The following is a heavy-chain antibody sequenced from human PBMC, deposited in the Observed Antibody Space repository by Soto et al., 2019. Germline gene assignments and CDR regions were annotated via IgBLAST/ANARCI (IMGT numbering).Heavy chain of an antibody. Sequence: AGGSLRLSCAASGFTFSNAWMNWVRQAPGKGLEWVGRIKSKTDGGTTDYAAPVKGRFTISRDDSKNTLYLQMNSLKTEDTAVYYCTTPTTSDMTMAHYYYYYGMDVWGQGTTVTVSS. V-gene: IGHV3-15*07. CDR3: TTPTTSDMTMAHYYYYYGMDV. J-gene: IGHJ6*02. D-gene: IGHD3-10*01. CDR2: IKSKTDGGTT. CDR1: GFTFSNAW.